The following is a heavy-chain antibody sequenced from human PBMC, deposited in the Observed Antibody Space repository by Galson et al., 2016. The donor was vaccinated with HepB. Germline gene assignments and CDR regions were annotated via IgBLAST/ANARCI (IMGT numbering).Heavy chain of an antibody. CDR1: GFSFSSYG. Sequence: SLRLSCAASGFSFSSYGMHWVRQAPGKGLEWVAVIWHDGSNINYVDSVNGRFTISRDNYRNTLDLQMNSLRAEDTTTYFCAKETSNWGQYYFDYWGQGTPFTVSS. CDR3: AKETSNWGQYYFDY. J-gene: IGHJ4*02. V-gene: IGHV3-33*06. CDR2: IWHDGSNI. D-gene: IGHD3-16*01.